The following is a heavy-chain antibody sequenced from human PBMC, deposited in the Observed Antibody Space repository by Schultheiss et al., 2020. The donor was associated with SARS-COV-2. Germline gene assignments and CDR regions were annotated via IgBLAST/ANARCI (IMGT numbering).Heavy chain of an antibody. V-gene: IGHV3-11*06. CDR3: AREFPTQWELLH. CDR1: GFTFSDYY. J-gene: IGHJ4*02. D-gene: IGHD1-26*01. Sequence: GESLKISCAASGFTFSDYYMSWIRQAPGKGLEWVSYISSSSSYTNYADSVKGRFTISRDNAKNSLYLQMSSLRTEDTAVYYCAREFPTQWELLHWGQGTLVTVSS. CDR2: ISSSSSYT.